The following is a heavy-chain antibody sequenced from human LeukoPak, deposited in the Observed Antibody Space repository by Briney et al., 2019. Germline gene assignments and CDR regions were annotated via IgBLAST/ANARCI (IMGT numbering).Heavy chain of an antibody. CDR2: IYSGGGT. J-gene: IGHJ4*01. V-gene: IGHV3-66*02. D-gene: IGHD4-23*01. CDR3: ARLYGGNSVGDY. CDR1: GFTVSSYS. Sequence: GGSLRLSCAASGFTVSSYSMSWVRQAPGKGLEWVSVIYSGGGTYHADSVKGRFIISRDSSRNTLHLQMNSLRAEDTAVYYCARLYGGNSVGDYWGQGTLVTVSS.